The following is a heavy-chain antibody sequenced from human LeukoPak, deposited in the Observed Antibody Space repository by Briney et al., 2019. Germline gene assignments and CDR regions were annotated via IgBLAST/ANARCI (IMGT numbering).Heavy chain of an antibody. V-gene: IGHV3-23*01. CDR3: ARVGYCSSTSCFLYYYYMDV. D-gene: IGHD2-2*01. J-gene: IGHJ6*03. CDR1: RFTFSSYA. CDR2: ISGTNYNT. Sequence: GGSLRLSCAASRFTFSSYAMSWVRQAPGKGLECVSVISGTNYNTYYADSVKGRFTISRDNSRNTLYLQMGSLRAEDMAVYYCARVGYCSSTSCFLYYYYMDVWGKGTTVTVSS.